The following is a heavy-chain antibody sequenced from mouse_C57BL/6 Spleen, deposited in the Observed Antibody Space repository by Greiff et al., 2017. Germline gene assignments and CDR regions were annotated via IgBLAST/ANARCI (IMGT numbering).Heavy chain of an antibody. CDR1: GYTFTSYW. Sequence: QVQLQQPGAELVKPGASVKLSCKASGYTFTSYWMHWVKQRPGQGLEWIGMVHPNSGSTNSNEKFKSKATLTVDKSSSTAYMQLSSLTSEDSAVYYCARDGNYFDYWGQGTTLTVSS. J-gene: IGHJ2*01. V-gene: IGHV1-64*01. CDR3: ARDGNYFDY. CDR2: VHPNSGST.